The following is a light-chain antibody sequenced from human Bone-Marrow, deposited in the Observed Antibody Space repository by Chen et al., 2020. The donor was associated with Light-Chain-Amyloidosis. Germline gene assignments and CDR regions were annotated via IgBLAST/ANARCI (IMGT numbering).Light chain of an antibody. J-gene: IGKJ2*01. CDR1: QSVLYSSRNKNY. V-gene: IGKV4-1*01. CDR3: QQYYSTPHT. Sequence: DIVMTQSPDSLAVSLGERATINCKSSQSVLYSSRNKNYLAWYQQRPGQPPKLLIYWASTRESGVPDRFSGSGSGTDFTLTISRLQAEDVALYYCQQYYSTPHTFGQGTRLEIK. CDR2: WAS.